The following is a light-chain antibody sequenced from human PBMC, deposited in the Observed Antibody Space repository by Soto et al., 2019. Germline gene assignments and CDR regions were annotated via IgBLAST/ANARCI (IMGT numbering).Light chain of an antibody. V-gene: IGKV3-20*01. Sequence: LTQSPGTVSLSPVERATLSCRASQPVDYNYVAWYQQKPGQTPRLLIYAASYRATGIPDRFSGSGSGTEFTLSISRLDPADFAVYYCQHYAASPWAFGPGTKVDNK. CDR1: QPVDYNY. CDR2: AAS. CDR3: QHYAASPWA. J-gene: IGKJ1*01.